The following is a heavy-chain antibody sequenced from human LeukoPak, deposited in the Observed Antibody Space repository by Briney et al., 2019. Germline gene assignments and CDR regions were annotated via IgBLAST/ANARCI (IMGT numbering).Heavy chain of an antibody. CDR1: GYTFTGYY. D-gene: IGHD3-22*01. V-gene: IGHV1-2*06. J-gene: IGHJ4*02. Sequence: GASVKVSCKASGYTFTGYYMHWVRQATGQGLEWMGRINPNSGGTNYAQKFQGRVTMTRDTSISTAYMELSRLRSDDTAVYYCARQLDSSGYYWAFDYWGQGTLVTVSS. CDR2: INPNSGGT. CDR3: ARQLDSSGYYWAFDY.